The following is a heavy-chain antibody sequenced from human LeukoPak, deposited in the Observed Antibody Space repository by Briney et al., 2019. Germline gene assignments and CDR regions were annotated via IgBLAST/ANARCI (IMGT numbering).Heavy chain of an antibody. CDR2: INPSGGST. CDR3: ARAIAALYGMDV. Sequence: GASVKVSCKASGYTFTSYYMRWVRQAPGQGLEWMGIINPSGGSTSYAQKFQGRVTVTRDTSTSTVYMELSSLRSEDTAVYYCARAIAALYGMDVWGQGTTVTVSS. CDR1: GYTFTSYY. V-gene: IGHV1-46*01. J-gene: IGHJ6*02. D-gene: IGHD6-13*01.